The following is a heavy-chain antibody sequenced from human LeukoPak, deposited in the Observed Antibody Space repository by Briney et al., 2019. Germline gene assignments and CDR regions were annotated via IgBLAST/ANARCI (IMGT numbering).Heavy chain of an antibody. CDR2: ISSSGSTV. V-gene: IGHV3-11*01. D-gene: IGHD6-13*01. CDR1: GFTFSDYY. Sequence: GGSLRLSCAASGFTFSDYYMSWIRQAPGKGLEWVSYISSSGSTVYYADSVKGRFTISRDNAKNSLYLQMNSLRAEDTAVYYCAKAEDSSSRDLCLDYWGQGALVTVSS. J-gene: IGHJ4*02. CDR3: AKAEDSSSRDLCLDY.